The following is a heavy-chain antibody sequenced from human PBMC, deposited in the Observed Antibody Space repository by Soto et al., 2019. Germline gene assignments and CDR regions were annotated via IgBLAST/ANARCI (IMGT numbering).Heavy chain of an antibody. Sequence: SQTLSLTCAISGDSVSSNSAAWNWIRQSPSRGLEWLGRTYYRSKWYNDYAVSVKSRITINPDTSKNQFSLQLNSVTPEDTAVYYCARWAGVVVPAAIHPFYYYRMDVWGQGTTVTVSS. J-gene: IGHJ6*02. D-gene: IGHD2-2*02. CDR2: TYYRSKWYN. V-gene: IGHV6-1*01. CDR3: ARWAGVVVPAAIHPFYYYRMDV. CDR1: GDSVSSNSAA.